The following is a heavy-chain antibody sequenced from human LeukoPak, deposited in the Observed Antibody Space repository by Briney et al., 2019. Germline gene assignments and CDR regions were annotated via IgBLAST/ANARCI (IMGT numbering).Heavy chain of an antibody. CDR1: GGTFSSYA. V-gene: IGHV1-69*05. J-gene: IGHJ6*03. Sequence: GASVKVSCKASGGTFSSYAISWVRQAPGQGLEWMGGIIPIFGTPNYAQKFQGRVTITTDESTNTAYMELTSLRSEDTAVYYCGSGYGDYYYYYMDVWGKGTTVTVSS. D-gene: IGHD4-17*01. CDR3: GSGYGDYYYYYMDV. CDR2: IIPIFGTP.